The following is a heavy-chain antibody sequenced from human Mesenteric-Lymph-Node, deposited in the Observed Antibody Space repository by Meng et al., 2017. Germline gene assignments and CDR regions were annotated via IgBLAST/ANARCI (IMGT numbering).Heavy chain of an antibody. CDR3: LRGSGGSV. Sequence: QLSASAPCLVKPSETLSLTCTVSRDSILTTNYYHWAWIRQPPGKELEWIGTIYYTGNTYYTPSLKSRVTISVDTSKNQFSLKLSSVTAADTAVYHCLRGSGGSVWGQGPWSPSPQ. D-gene: IGHD3-10*01. V-gene: IGHV4-39*07. CDR2: IYYTGNT. CDR1: RDSILTTNYY. J-gene: IGHJ1*01.